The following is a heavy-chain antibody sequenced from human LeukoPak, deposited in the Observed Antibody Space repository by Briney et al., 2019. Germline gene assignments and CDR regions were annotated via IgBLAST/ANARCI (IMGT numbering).Heavy chain of an antibody. J-gene: IGHJ6*02. CDR1: GGSISSGGYY. Sequence: SQTLSLTCTVSGGSISSGGYYWSWVRQHPGKGLEWIGYIYYSGSTYYNPSLKSRVTISVDTSKNQFSLKLSSVAAADTAVYYCARESKERTYSYYGMDVWGQGTTVTVSS. D-gene: IGHD1-1*01. CDR3: ARESKERTYSYYGMDV. V-gene: IGHV4-31*03. CDR2: IYYSGST.